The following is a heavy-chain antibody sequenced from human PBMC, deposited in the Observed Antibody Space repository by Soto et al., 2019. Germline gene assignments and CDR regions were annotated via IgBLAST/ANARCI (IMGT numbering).Heavy chain of an antibody. J-gene: IGHJ6*03. V-gene: IGHV4-59*08. CDR2: IYYSGST. Sequence: SEALSLTCTVSGGSISSYYWSWIRQPPGKGLEWIGYIYYSGSTNYNPSLKSRVTISVDTSKNQFSLKLSSVTAADTAVYYCARLHTDYYIYYYMDVWGKGTAVTVSS. CDR3: ARLHTDYYIYYYMDV. CDR1: GGSISSYY.